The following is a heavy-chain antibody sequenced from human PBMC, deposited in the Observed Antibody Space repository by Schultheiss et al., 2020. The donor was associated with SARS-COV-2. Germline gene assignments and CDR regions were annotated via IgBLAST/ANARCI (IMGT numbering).Heavy chain of an antibody. V-gene: IGHV1-46*01. CDR3: ARDGPDYGDYVPYYYYGMDV. CDR1: EFLLGTFH. CDR2: INPYGGRA. J-gene: IGHJ6*02. D-gene: IGHD4-17*01. Sequence: ASVKVSCKASEFLLGTFHIHWVRQAPGLGLQWMGIINPYGGRADYAQKFQDRVTMTSDTSRNTVSMELRSLKSDDTAVYYCARDGPDYGDYVPYYYYGMDVWGQGTTVTVSS.